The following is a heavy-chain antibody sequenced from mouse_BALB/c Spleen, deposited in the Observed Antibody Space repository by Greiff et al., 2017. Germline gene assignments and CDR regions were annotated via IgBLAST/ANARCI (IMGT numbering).Heavy chain of an antibody. CDR2: ISYSGST. D-gene: IGHD2-10*02. J-gene: IGHJ3*01. CDR1: GDSITSGY. V-gene: IGHV3-8*02. CDR3: ARLDWYGNYRWFAY. Sequence: EVKLVESGPSLVKPSQTLSLTCSVTGDSITSGYWNWIRKFPGNKLEYMGYISYSGSTYYNPSLKSRISITRDTSKNQYYLQLNSVTTEDTATYYCARLDWYGNYRWFAYWGQGTLVTVSA.